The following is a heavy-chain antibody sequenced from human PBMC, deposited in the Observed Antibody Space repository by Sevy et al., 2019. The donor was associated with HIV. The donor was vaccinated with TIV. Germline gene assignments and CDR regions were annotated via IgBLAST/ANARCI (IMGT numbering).Heavy chain of an antibody. V-gene: IGHV3-33*01. CDR1: GFTFSSYG. CDR2: IWYDGSNK. D-gene: IGHD2-2*01. J-gene: IGHJ6*02. Sequence: GGSLRLSCAASGFTFSSYGMHWVRQAPGKGLEGVAVIWYDGSNKYYADSVKGRFTISRDNSKNTLYLQMNSLRAEDTAVYYCAREGVVPAAMGPYYYGMDVWGQGTTVTVSS. CDR3: AREGVVPAAMGPYYYGMDV.